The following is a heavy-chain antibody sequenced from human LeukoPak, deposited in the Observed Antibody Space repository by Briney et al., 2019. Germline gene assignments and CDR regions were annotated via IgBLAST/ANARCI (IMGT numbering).Heavy chain of an antibody. CDR2: ISYTGST. Sequence: PSETLSLTCTVSGGSIIPYFWSWIRQPPGKGLEWIGYISYTGSTIYSPSLKSRVTISVDTSKNQFSLQLTSVTAADTAVYYCARDDYRGVTNFDPWGQGTLVTVSS. D-gene: IGHD3-10*01. CDR1: GGSIIPYF. V-gene: IGHV4-59*01. J-gene: IGHJ5*02. CDR3: ARDDYRGVTNFDP.